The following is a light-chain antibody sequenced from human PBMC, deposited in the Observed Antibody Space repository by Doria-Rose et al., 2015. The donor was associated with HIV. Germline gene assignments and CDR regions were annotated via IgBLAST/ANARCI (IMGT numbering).Light chain of an antibody. Sequence: TQSPGTLSLSPGERATLSCRASQRVKSRYLAWDQQKPGQAPRLLIYDASTSATGIPDSFSGSESETDCALTISRLEPEDGAVYYCEQYGTSRGPFGQGPRLEIK. V-gene: IGKV3-20*01. CDR3: EQYGTSRGP. J-gene: IGKJ5*01. CDR2: DAS. CDR1: QRVKSRY.